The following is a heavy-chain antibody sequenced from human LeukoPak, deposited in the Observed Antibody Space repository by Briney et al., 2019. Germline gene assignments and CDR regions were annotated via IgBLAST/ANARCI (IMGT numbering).Heavy chain of an antibody. V-gene: IGHV3-21*01. CDR2: ISSSGSYI. Sequence: GGSLRLSCAASGFTFSSYSMNWVRQAPGKGLEWVSSISSSGSYIYYADSVKGRFTISRDNAKNSLYLQMNSLRAEDTAVYYCAGDQTSRVVGATTDNYYYYCMDVWGKGTTVTVSS. CDR1: GFTFSSYS. CDR3: AGDQTSRVVGATTDNYYYYCMDV. D-gene: IGHD1-26*01. J-gene: IGHJ6*03.